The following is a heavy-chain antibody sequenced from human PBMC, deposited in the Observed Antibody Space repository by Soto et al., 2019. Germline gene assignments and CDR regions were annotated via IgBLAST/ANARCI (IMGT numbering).Heavy chain of an antibody. V-gene: IGHV4-30-4*01. Sequence: PSETPSLSCMVSGDSICSGDYYWSWIRQPPGKGLEWIGCIYDSGNTYYSPSLKSRITISITTSKNQFSLKLTSVTAADTAVYYCARAMSFGVRLDPWGQGTLVTVSS. CDR2: IYDSGNT. D-gene: IGHD3-10*01. CDR1: GDSICSGDYY. CDR3: ARAMSFGVRLDP. J-gene: IGHJ5*02.